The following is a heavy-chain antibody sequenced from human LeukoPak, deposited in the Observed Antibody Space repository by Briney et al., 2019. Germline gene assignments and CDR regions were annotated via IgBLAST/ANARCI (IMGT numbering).Heavy chain of an antibody. J-gene: IGHJ6*02. V-gene: IGHV3-11*01. Sequence: GGSLRLSCAASAFTFSTYTMTWIRQTPGKGLEWVSYISSSGSTIYYADSVKDRFTISRDNAKNSLYLQMNSLRAEDTAVYYCARVGRELLHYYYYCGMDVWGQGTTVTVSS. CDR3: ARVGRELLHYYYYCGMDV. CDR1: AFTFSTYT. D-gene: IGHD1-26*01. CDR2: ISSSGSTI.